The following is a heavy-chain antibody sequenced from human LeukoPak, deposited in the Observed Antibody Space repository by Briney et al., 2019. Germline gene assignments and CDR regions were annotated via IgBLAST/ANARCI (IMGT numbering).Heavy chain of an antibody. CDR3: ARGPLTVIAAADY. J-gene: IGHJ4*02. Sequence: PGGSLRLSCAASGFTFSSYWMSWVRQAPGKGLEWVANIKQDGSEKYYVDSVKGRSTISRDNAKNSLYLQMNSLRAEDTAVYYCARGPLTVIAAADYWGQGTLVTVSS. V-gene: IGHV3-7*01. CDR2: IKQDGSEK. D-gene: IGHD6-13*01. CDR1: GFTFSSYW.